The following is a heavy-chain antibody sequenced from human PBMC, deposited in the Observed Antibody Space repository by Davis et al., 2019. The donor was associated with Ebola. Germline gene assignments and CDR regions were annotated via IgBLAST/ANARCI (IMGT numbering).Heavy chain of an antibody. CDR3: ARAQFPTTSDH. V-gene: IGHV1-18*04. Sequence: ASVKVSCKASGYTFTNYGITWVRQAPGQGLERMGWINPHNGNTNYAQNVQGRVIMTSDTATTTAYMEVGSLRSDDTAVYYCARAQFPTTSDHWGQGTLVTVSS. CDR2: INPHNGNT. CDR1: GYTFTNYG. J-gene: IGHJ4*02. D-gene: IGHD1-1*01.